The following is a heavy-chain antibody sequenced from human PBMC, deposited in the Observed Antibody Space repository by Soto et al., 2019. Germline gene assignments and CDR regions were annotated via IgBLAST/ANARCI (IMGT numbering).Heavy chain of an antibody. Sequence: QVQLQESGPGLVKPSETLSLTCTVSGGSISSHHWSWIRQPPGKGLEWIGYIYYSGSTNYNPSLKSRVTISVDTSKIQFSLNLRSVTAADTAVYYCASGYWELAPFDYWGQGTLVTVSS. CDR2: IYYSGST. J-gene: IGHJ4*02. D-gene: IGHD1-26*01. CDR1: GGSISSHH. CDR3: ASGYWELAPFDY. V-gene: IGHV4-59*11.